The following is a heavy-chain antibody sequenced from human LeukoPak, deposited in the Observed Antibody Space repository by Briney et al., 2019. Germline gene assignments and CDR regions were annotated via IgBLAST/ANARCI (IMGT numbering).Heavy chain of an antibody. V-gene: IGHV4-4*09. Sequence: SETLSLTCTVSGGSISSYYWSWIRQPPGKGLEWIGYIYTSGSTNYNPSLKSRVTISVDTSKNQFSLKLSSVTAADTAVYYWARQDFWSGLLWGGGTYNWFDPWGQGTLVTVSS. D-gene: IGHD3-3*01. CDR1: GGSISSYY. CDR2: IYTSGST. J-gene: IGHJ5*02. CDR3: ARQDFWSGLLWGGGTYNWFDP.